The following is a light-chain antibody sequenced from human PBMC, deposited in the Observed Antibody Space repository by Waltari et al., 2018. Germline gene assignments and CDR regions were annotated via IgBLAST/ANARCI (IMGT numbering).Light chain of an antibody. CDR2: EVS. J-gene: IGLJ2*01. CDR3: SSYAGINTVI. CDR1: SSDVGGYNY. Sequence: SALTQPPSASGSPGQSVTLSCTGTSSDVGGYNYVSWYQHHPGKAPKLMIYEVSKRPSGVPDRFSGSKSGNTASLTVSGLQAEDEADYYCSSYAGINTVIFGGGTKLTVL. V-gene: IGLV2-8*01.